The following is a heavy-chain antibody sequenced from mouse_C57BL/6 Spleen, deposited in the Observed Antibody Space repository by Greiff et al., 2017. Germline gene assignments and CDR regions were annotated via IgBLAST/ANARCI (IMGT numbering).Heavy chain of an antibody. V-gene: IGHV1-15*01. Sequence: QVQLKQSGAELVRPGASVTLSCKASGYTFTDYEMHWVKQTPVHGLEWIGAIDPETGGTAYNQKFKGKAILTADKSSSTAYMELRSLTSEDSAVYYCTRSFPLYYGSSYWYFDVWGTGTTVTVSS. CDR1: GYTFTDYE. D-gene: IGHD1-1*01. CDR2: IDPETGGT. J-gene: IGHJ1*03. CDR3: TRSFPLYYGSSYWYFDV.